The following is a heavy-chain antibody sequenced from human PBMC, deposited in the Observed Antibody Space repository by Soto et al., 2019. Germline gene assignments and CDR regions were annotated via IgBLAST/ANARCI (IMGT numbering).Heavy chain of an antibody. CDR3: ARGSSIAGLYYGMDV. J-gene: IGHJ6*02. CDR2: NYYSGIT. V-gene: IGHV4-31*03. D-gene: IGHD6-6*01. CDR1: GGSISSGGYY. Sequence: SETLSLTCTVSGGSISSGGYYWTWIRQHPGKGLEWIGYNYYSGITYYNPSLKSRVTISLDTSKNQFSLKLSSVTAADTAVYYCARGSSIAGLYYGMDVWGQGTTVAVS.